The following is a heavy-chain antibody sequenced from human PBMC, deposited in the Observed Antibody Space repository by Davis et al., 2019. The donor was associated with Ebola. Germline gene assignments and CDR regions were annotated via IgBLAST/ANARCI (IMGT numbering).Heavy chain of an antibody. CDR3: ARGHDHSNDVIYYYYGMDV. CDR1: GGSISSSNW. V-gene: IGHV4-4*02. Sequence: SETLSLTCAVSGGSISSSNWWSWVRQPPGKGLEWIGEIYHSGSTNYNPSLKSRVTISVDTSKNQFSLKLSSVTAADTAVYYCARGHDHSNDVIYYYYGMDVWGQGTTVTVSS. D-gene: IGHD4-11*01. CDR2: IYHSGST. J-gene: IGHJ6*02.